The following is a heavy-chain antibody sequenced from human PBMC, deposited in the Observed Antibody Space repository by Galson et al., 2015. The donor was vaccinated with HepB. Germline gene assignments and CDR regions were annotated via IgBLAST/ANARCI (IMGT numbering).Heavy chain of an antibody. D-gene: IGHD1-26*01. J-gene: IGHJ4*02. Sequence: SVKVSCKVSGYTLTELSMHWVRQAPGKGLEWMGGFDPEDGETIYAQKFQGRVTMTEDTSTDTAYMELSSLRSEDTAVYYCATSGWELPGLFDYWGQGTLVTVSS. CDR1: GYTLTELS. V-gene: IGHV1-24*01. CDR2: FDPEDGET. CDR3: ATSGWELPGLFDY.